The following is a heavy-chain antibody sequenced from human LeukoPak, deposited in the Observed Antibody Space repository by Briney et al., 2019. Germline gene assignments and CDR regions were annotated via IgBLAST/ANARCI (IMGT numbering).Heavy chain of an antibody. D-gene: IGHD6-13*01. Sequence: PGTSLRLSCAASGFTFSSYGFHWVRQAPGKRLEWVADVWYDGSNKHYADSVKGRFTISRDTSKNTLYLQMNSLRAEDTAVYYCAREALSQQLVKKYNWFDPWGQGTLVTVSS. V-gene: IGHV3-33*01. CDR3: AREALSQQLVKKYNWFDP. CDR1: GFTFSSYG. CDR2: VWYDGSNK. J-gene: IGHJ5*02.